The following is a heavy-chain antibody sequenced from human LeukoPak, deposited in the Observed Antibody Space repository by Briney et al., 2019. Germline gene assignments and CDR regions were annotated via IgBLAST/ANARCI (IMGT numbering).Heavy chain of an antibody. D-gene: IGHD1-14*01. J-gene: IGHJ6*02. CDR2: IIPILGIA. CDR1: GGTFISYT. CDR3: ARDPRIALDYYYYGMDV. Sequence: SVKVSCKASGGTFISYTISWVRQAPGQGLEWMGRIIPILGIANYAQKFQGRVTITADKSTSTAYMELSSLRSEDTAVYYCARDPRIALDYYYYGMDVWGQGTTVTVSS. V-gene: IGHV1-69*04.